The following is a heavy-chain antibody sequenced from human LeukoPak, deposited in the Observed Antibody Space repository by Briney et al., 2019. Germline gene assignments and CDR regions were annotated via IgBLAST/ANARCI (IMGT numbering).Heavy chain of an antibody. D-gene: IGHD2-2*01. CDR1: GGSFSGYY. V-gene: IGHV4-34*01. Sequence: SETLSLTCAVSGGSFSGYYWSWIRQPPGKGLEWIGEINHSGSTNYNPSLKSRVTISVDTSKNQFSLKLSSVTAADTAVYYCARRCSSTSCNWFDPWGQGTLVTVSS. CDR3: ARRCSSTSCNWFDP. CDR2: INHSGST. J-gene: IGHJ5*02.